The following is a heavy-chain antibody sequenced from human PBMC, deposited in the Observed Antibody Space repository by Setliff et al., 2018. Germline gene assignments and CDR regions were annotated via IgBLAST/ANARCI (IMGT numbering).Heavy chain of an antibody. Sequence: ASVKVSCKASGYTFTNFGITWVRQAPGQGLEWMGWININNFNTKYAQKLQDRVTMTTDTSTSTAYMDLRSLRSDDTAMDYCARINFYDSTASYYAPHHWGQGTLVTVSS. V-gene: IGHV1-18*01. D-gene: IGHD3-22*01. CDR1: GYTFTNFG. CDR2: ININNFNT. J-gene: IGHJ1*01. CDR3: ARINFYDSTASYYAPHH.